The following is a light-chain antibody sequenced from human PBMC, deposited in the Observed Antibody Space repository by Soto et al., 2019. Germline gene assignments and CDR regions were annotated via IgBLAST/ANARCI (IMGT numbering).Light chain of an antibody. CDR1: QSVSTY. CDR3: QQYGSSPPIT. Sequence: EIVMTQSPATLSVSLGDRATLSCRASQSVSTYLAWYQQKPGQAPRLLIYGASTRATGIPARFSGSGSETDFTLTISSLQSEDFAVYYCQQYGSSPPITFGQGTRLRLN. CDR2: GAS. J-gene: IGKJ5*01. V-gene: IGKV3-15*01.